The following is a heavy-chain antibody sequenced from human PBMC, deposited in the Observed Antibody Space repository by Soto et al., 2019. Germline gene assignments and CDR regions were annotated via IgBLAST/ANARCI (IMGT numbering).Heavy chain of an antibody. CDR1: GFTVSSNY. CDR2: IYSGGST. D-gene: IGHD2-2*01. Sequence: PGGSLRLSCAASGFTVSSNYMSWVRQAPGKGLEWVSVIYSGGSTYYADSVKGRFTISRDNSKNTLYLQMNSLRAEDTAVYYCARDNCISTSCYADYYYGMDVWGQGTTVTVSS. J-gene: IGHJ6*02. CDR3: ARDNCISTSCYADYYYGMDV. V-gene: IGHV3-66*01.